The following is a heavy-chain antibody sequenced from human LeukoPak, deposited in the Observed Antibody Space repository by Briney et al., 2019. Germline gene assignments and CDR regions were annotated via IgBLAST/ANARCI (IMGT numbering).Heavy chain of an antibody. CDR3: ARDGVVVTAIYDAFDI. V-gene: IGHV3-74*01. D-gene: IGHD2-21*02. J-gene: IGHJ3*02. Sequence: GGSLRLSCAASGFTFSSYWMHWVRQAPGKGVGGVSRINSDGSSTSYADSVKGRFTISRDNAKNTLYLQMNSLRAEDTAVYYCARDGVVVTAIYDAFDIWGQGTMVTVSS. CDR2: INSDGSST. CDR1: GFTFSSYW.